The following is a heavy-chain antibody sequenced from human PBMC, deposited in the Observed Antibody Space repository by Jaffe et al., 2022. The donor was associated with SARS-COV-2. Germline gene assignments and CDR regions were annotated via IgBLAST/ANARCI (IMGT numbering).Heavy chain of an antibody. V-gene: IGHV5-51*01. Sequence: EVQLVQSGAEVKKPGESLKISCKGSGYSFTSYWIGWVRQMPGKGLEWMGIIYPGDSDTRYSPSFQGQVTISADKSISTAYLQWSSLKASDTAMYYCARRGGTARQNYYYYGMDVWGQGTTVTVSS. J-gene: IGHJ6*02. CDR2: IYPGDSDT. CDR1: GYSFTSYW. CDR3: ARRGGTARQNYYYYGMDV. D-gene: IGHD3-16*01.